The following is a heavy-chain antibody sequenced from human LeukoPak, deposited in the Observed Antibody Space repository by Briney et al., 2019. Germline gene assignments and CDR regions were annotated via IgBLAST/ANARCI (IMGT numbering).Heavy chain of an antibody. CDR3: AKGAYDYIEMGYFDY. CDR1: GFSLSNSA. J-gene: IGHJ4*02. Sequence: GGSLRLSCAASGFSLSNSAMSWVRQAPGKGLEWVSLIIASSGSTFYADSVKGRFTISRDNSKNTLYLQMNSLRAEDTAVYYCAKGAYDYIEMGYFDYWGQGTLVTVST. D-gene: IGHD5-12*01. V-gene: IGHV3-23*01. CDR2: IIASSGST.